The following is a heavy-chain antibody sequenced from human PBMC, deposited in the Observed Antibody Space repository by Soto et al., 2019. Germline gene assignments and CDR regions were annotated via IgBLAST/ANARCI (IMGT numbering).Heavy chain of an antibody. CDR3: VKGSEIWYGELWQ. CDR2: ISRNGDST. J-gene: IGHJ4*02. D-gene: IGHD3-10*01. V-gene: IGHV3-64*01. CDR1: GFSFSSHA. Sequence: EVQLVESGGGLVQPGGSLRLSCAASGFSFSSHAMHWVRQAPGRGLEYVSAISRNGDSTTYANSVKGRFIVSRDNSKNMLFLQRGSLSGEDMAVYYCVKGSEIWYGELWQWGQETLVTVSS.